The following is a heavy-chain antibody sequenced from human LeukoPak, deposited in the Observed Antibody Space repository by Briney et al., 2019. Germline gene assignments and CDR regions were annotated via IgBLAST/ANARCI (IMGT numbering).Heavy chain of an antibody. V-gene: IGHV1-69*05. CDR3: ASRPQILRFSTGGYYMDV. D-gene: IGHD3-3*01. Sequence: ASVKVSCKASGGTFSSYAISWVRQAPGQGLEWMGGIIPIFGTANYAQKFQGRVTITTDESTSTAYMELSSLRSEDTAVYYCASRPQILRFSTGGYYMDVWGKGTTVTVSS. CDR2: IIPIFGTA. J-gene: IGHJ6*03. CDR1: GGTFSSYA.